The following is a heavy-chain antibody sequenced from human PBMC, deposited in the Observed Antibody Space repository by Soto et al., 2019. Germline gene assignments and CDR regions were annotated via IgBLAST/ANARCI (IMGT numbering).Heavy chain of an antibody. V-gene: IGHV4-59*08. CDR2: IYYSGST. J-gene: IGHJ5*02. Sequence: QVQLQESGPGLVKPSETLSLTCTVSGGSISSYYWSWIRQPPGKGLEWIGYIYYSGSTNYNPSLKSRVTISVDTSKNQFSLKLSSVTAADTAVYYCARVITGTTLGFDPWGQGTLVTVSS. D-gene: IGHD1-7*01. CDR1: GGSISSYY. CDR3: ARVITGTTLGFDP.